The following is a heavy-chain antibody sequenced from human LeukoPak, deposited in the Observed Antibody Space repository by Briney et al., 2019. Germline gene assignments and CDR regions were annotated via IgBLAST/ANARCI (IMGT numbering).Heavy chain of an antibody. CDR1: GFSMSVYW. CDR2: IKQDGSER. V-gene: IGHV3-7*01. CDR3: ARGWGAYYHFFDY. Sequence: GGSLRLSCEASGFSMSVYWMSWVRQAPGKGLEWVGNIKQDGSERNYVDSVKGRFTISRDNAKKSLYLQMNSPRAEDTAVYYCARGWGAYYHFFDYWGQGTLVTVSS. J-gene: IGHJ4*02. D-gene: IGHD3-22*01.